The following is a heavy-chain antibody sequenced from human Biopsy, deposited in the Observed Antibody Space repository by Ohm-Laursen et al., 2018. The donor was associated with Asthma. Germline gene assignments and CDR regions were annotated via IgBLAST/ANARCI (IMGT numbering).Heavy chain of an antibody. CDR2: IKSKTDGGTT. J-gene: IGHJ4*02. Sequence: SLRLSCSASGFTVSRDHMFWVRQAPGKGLEWVGRIKSKTDGGTTDYAAPVKGRFTISRDDSKNTLYLQMNSLKTEDTAVYYCTTGIDYWGRGTLVTVSS. CDR1: GFTVSRDH. V-gene: IGHV3-15*01. CDR3: TTGIDY.